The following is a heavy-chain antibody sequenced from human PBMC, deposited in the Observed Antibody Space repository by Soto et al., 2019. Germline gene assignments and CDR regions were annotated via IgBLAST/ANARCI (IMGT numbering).Heavy chain of an antibody. CDR2: IVPIYRTA. J-gene: IGHJ4*02. CDR3: ARDSGAKLSSS. D-gene: IGHD6-13*01. V-gene: IGHV1-69*13. CDR1: GGTFSSYR. Sequence: SVKVSCKASGGTFSSYRFNWVRQARGQGLEWLGGIVPIYRTADYAQKFQGRDTITADESTRTVYMELSSLKSQDTALYYCARDSGAKLSSSWGQGTLVTVSS.